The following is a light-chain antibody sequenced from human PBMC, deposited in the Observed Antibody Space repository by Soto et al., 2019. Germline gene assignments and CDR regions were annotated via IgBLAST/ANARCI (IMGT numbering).Light chain of an antibody. Sequence: DLQMTQSPSSLSASVGDRVTITCRASQSVSSYLNWYQQKPGKAPKLLIYAASSLQSGVPSKFSGSGSGTAFTLTISSLQPEDFATYYCQQSYRTPHTFGQGTKLEIK. V-gene: IGKV1-39*01. CDR1: QSVSSY. J-gene: IGKJ2*01. CDR2: AAS. CDR3: QQSYRTPHT.